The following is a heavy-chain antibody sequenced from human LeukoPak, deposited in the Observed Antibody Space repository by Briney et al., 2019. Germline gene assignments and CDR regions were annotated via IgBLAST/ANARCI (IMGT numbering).Heavy chain of an antibody. CDR1: GGSISNYY. CDR2: IYYSGST. D-gene: IGHD3-10*01. V-gene: IGHV4-59*01. CDR3: ARVSPYYYGSGSYYNADY. Sequence: SETLSPTCTVSGGSISNYYWSWIRQPPGKGLEWIGYIYYSGSTNYNPSLKSRVTISVDKSKNQFSLKLSSVTAADTAVYYCARVSPYYYGSGSYYNADYWGQGTLVTVSS. J-gene: IGHJ4*02.